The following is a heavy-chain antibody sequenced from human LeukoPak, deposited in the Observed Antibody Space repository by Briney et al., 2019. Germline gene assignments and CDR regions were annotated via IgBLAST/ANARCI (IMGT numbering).Heavy chain of an antibody. Sequence: SETLSLTCAVYGGSFSGYYWSWIRQPPGKGLEWIGEINHSGSTNYNPSLKSRVTISVDTSKNQFSLKLSSVTAADTAVYYCATSLSYYYYMDVWGKGTTVTVSS. CDR1: GGSFSGYY. CDR2: INHSGST. CDR3: ATSLSYYYYMDV. V-gene: IGHV4-34*01. J-gene: IGHJ6*03. D-gene: IGHD2/OR15-2a*01.